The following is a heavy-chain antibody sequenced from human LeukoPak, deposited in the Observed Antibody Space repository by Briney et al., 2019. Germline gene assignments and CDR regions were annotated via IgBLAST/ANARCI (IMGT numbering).Heavy chain of an antibody. CDR2: INHSGST. CDR1: GGSFSGYY. V-gene: IGHV4-34*01. J-gene: IGHJ2*01. CDR3: ARVGTYYDFWSGYHSPRPWYFDL. D-gene: IGHD3-3*01. Sequence: SETLSLTCAVYGGSFSGYYWSWLRQPPGKGLEWIGEINHSGSTNYNPSLKRRVTISVDTSKNQFSLTLSSVTATETAVYYCARVGTYYDFWSGYHSPRPWYFDLWGRGTLVTVSS.